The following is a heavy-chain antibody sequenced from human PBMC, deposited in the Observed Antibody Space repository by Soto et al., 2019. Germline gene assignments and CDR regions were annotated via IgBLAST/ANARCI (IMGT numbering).Heavy chain of an antibody. CDR2: ISGSGGST. D-gene: IGHD5-12*01. J-gene: IGHJ5*02. CDR1: GFTFSSYA. V-gene: IGHV3-23*01. CDR3: AKDRYSGYDYFGLVPFDP. Sequence: LRLSCAASGFTFSSYAMSWVRQAPGKGLEWVSAISGSGGSTYYADSVKGRFTISRDNSKNTLYLQMNSLRAEDTAVYYCAKDRYSGYDYFGLVPFDPWGQGTLVTVSS.